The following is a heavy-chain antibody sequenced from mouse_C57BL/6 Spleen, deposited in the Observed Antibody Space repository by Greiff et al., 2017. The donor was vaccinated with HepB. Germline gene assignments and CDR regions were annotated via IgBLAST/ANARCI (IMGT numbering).Heavy chain of an antibody. Sequence: DVKLVESGGGLVQPGGSLSLSCAASGFTFTDYYMSWVRQPPGKALEWLGFIRNKANGYTTEYSASVKGRFTISRDNSQSILYLQMNALRAEDSATYYCARYTRRGYAIDYWGQGTSVTVSS. J-gene: IGHJ4*01. CDR1: GFTFTDYY. CDR3: ARYTRRGYAIDY. V-gene: IGHV7-3*01. CDR2: IRNKANGYTT.